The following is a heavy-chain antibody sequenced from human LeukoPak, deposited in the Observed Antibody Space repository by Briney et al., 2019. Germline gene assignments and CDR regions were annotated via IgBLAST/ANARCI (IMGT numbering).Heavy chain of an antibody. CDR1: GGSISSSSYY. CDR3: ARARIAARPVDWFDP. J-gene: IGHJ5*02. D-gene: IGHD6-6*01. CDR2: IYYSGST. V-gene: IGHV4-39*07. Sequence: PSETLSLTCTVSGGSISSSSYYWGWIRQPPGKGLEWIGSIYYSGSTYYNPPLKSRVTISVDPSKNQFSLKLSSVTAPDTAVYYCARARIAARPVDWFDPWGQGTLVTVSS.